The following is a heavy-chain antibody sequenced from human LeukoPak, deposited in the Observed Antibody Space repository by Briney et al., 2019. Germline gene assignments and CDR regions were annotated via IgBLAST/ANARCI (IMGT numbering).Heavy chain of an antibody. V-gene: IGHV3-30-3*01. CDR3: AREGPFAEMAFFDY. J-gene: IGHJ4*02. D-gene: IGHD5-24*01. CDR2: ISYDGSNK. Sequence: GGSLRLSCAASGFTFSSYAMHWVRQAPGKGLEWVAVISYDGSNKYYADSVKGRFTISRDNSKNTLYLQMNSLRAEDTAVYYCAREGPFAEMAFFDYWGQGTLVTVSS. CDR1: GFTFSSYA.